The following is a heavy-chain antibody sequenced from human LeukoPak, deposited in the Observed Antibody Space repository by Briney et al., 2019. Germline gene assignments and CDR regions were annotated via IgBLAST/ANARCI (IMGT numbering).Heavy chain of an antibody. CDR1: GFTVSTNH. Sequence: PGGSLRPSCAVSGFTVSTNHMSWVRQAPGRGLEWVSVIYNDGNTYYTDSVKGRFTISRDNSKNTVFLQMNSLRVEDTAVYYCARDREVVTATAQMDVWGKGTTVTVSS. CDR2: IYNDGNT. V-gene: IGHV3-53*01. J-gene: IGHJ6*03. D-gene: IGHD2-21*02. CDR3: ARDREVVTATAQMDV.